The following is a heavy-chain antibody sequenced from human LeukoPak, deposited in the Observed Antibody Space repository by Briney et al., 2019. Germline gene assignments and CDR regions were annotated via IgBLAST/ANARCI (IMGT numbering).Heavy chain of an antibody. D-gene: IGHD6-19*01. CDR2: ISGSGGST. CDR3: ARGAGTGFNFDY. CDR1: GFTFSSYA. V-gene: IGHV3-23*01. Sequence: GGSLRLSCAASGFTFSSYAMSWVRQAPGKGLEWVSAISGSGGSTYYADSVKGRFTISRDNAKNSLYLQMNSLRAEDTAVYHCARGAGTGFNFDYWGQGTLVTVSS. J-gene: IGHJ4*02.